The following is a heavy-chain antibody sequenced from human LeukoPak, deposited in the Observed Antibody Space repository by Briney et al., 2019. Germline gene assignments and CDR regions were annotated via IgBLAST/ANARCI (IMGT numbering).Heavy chain of an antibody. V-gene: IGHV4-39*07. J-gene: IGHJ2*01. CDR1: GGSISSGSTY. Sequence: PSETLSLTCTVSGGSISSGSTYWSWIRQPPGKGLEWIGEINHSGSTNYNPSLKSRVTISVDTSKNQFSLKLSSVTAADTAVYYCARALDEADIYFDLWGRGTLVTVSS. CDR3: ARALDEADIYFDL. D-gene: IGHD3-9*01. CDR2: INHSGST.